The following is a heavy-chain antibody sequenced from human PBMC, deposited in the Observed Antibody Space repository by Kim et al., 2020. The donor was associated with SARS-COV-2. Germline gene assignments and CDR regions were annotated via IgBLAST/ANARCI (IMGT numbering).Heavy chain of an antibody. Sequence: GGSLRLSCAASGFTFSSYGMHWVRQAPGKGLEWVAVIWYDGSNKYYADSVKGRFTISRDNSKNTLYLQMNSLRAEDTAVYYCARVKSSDAFDIWGQGTMVTVSS. D-gene: IGHD6-6*01. CDR1: GFTFSSYG. J-gene: IGHJ3*02. CDR3: ARVKSSDAFDI. V-gene: IGHV3-33*08. CDR2: IWYDGSNK.